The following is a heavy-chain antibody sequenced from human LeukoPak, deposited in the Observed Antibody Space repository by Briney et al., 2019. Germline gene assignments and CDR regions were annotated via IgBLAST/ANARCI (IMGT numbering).Heavy chain of an antibody. V-gene: IGHV1-18*01. CDR3: ARVHVDYDFWSGAHHYYGMDV. J-gene: IGHJ6*02. D-gene: IGHD3-3*01. CDR2: ISASNGNT. CDR1: GNTFTGYG. Sequence: GASVKVSCKASGNTFTGYGISGVRQAPGQGLDWLGWISASNGNTNYAQKLQGRVTMTTDTSTSTAYMELRSLRSDDTAVYYCARVHVDYDFWSGAHHYYGMDVWGQGTTVTVSS.